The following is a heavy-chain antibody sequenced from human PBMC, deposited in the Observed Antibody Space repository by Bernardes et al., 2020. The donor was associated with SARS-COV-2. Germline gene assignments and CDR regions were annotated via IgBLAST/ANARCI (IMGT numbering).Heavy chain of an antibody. V-gene: IGHV4-59*01. CDR1: GGSISSYY. CDR2: IYYSGST. J-gene: IGHJ6*03. Sequence: SETLSLTCTVSGGSISSYYWSWIRQPPGKGLEWIGYIYYSGSTNYNPSLKSRVTISVDTSKNQFSLKLSSVTAADTAVYYCARVSGYCSSTSCYDDYYYYMDVWGKGTTVTVSS. D-gene: IGHD2-2*01. CDR3: ARVSGYCSSTSCYDDYYYYMDV.